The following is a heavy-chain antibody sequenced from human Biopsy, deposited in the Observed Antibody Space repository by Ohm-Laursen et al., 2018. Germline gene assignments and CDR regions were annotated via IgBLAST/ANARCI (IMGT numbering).Heavy chain of an antibody. V-gene: IGHV4-39*01. CDR1: GDSISSDIYY. Sequence: SETLSLTCAVSGDSISSDIYYWVWIRQPPGKGLEWIGNIYNSESTSTYYNLSLKGRVSISVDTSHNQFSLKLTSVTAADTAVYFCARRVSGSGRVDPWGQGTPVTVSS. D-gene: IGHD3-10*01. CDR3: ARRVSGSGRVDP. J-gene: IGHJ5*02. CDR2: IYNSESTST.